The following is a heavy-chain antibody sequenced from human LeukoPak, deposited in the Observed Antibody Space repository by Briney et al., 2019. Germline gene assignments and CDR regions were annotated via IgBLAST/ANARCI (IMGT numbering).Heavy chain of an antibody. Sequence: TASETLSLTCTVSGGSISSYYWSWIRQPPGKGLEWIGYIYYSGSTNYNPSLKSRVTISVDTSKNQFSLKLSSVTAADTAVYYCARHAYYYYGMDVWGQGTTVTVSS. CDR1: GGSISSYY. CDR3: ARHAYYYYGMDV. V-gene: IGHV4-59*08. J-gene: IGHJ6*02. CDR2: IYYSGST.